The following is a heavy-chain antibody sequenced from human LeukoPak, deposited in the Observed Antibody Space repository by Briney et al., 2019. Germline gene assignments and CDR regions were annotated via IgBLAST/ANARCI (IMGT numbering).Heavy chain of an antibody. Sequence: PGGSLRLSCVASGFTFSTYAMTWVRQAPGKGLEWVSDISDSGGSTDYADSVKGRFTISRDNSKNTLYLLMDSLRVDDTAVYYCAKWARDCSDYDCFPDYWGQGTLVTVSS. CDR3: AKWARDCSDYDCFPDY. CDR2: ISDSGGST. J-gene: IGHJ4*02. V-gene: IGHV3-23*01. CDR1: GFTFSTYA. D-gene: IGHD2-15*01.